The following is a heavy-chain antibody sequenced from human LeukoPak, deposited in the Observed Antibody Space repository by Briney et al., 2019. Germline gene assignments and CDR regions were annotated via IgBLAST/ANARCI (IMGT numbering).Heavy chain of an antibody. D-gene: IGHD3-10*01. CDR1: GFTFSSYA. J-gene: IGHJ6*02. CDR3: ASQGGLLWFGELSGGMDV. CDR2: ISYDGSNK. Sequence: GRSLRLSCAASGFTFSSYAMNWVRQAPGKGLEWVAFISYDGSNKYYADSVKGRFSISRDNSKNTLYLQMNSLRAEDTAVYYCASQGGLLWFGELSGGMDVWGQGTTVTVSS. V-gene: IGHV3-30-3*01.